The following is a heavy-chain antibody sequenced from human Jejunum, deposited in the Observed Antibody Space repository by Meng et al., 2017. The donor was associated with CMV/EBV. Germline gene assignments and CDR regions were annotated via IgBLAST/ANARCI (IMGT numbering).Heavy chain of an antibody. Sequence: AASGFTFNTDAMHWVRQAPEKGLGWGSRIEPDGTGAVYADSVRGRFTISRDNAKNTLYLQMNSLRAEDAAMYYCVAYNWHATDYWGQGTLVTVSS. CDR3: VAYNWHATDY. J-gene: IGHJ4*02. V-gene: IGHV3-74*01. CDR1: GFTFNTDA. CDR2: IEPDGTGA. D-gene: IGHD3-16*01.